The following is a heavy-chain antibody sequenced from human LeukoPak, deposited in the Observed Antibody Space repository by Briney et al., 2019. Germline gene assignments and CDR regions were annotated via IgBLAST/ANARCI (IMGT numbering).Heavy chain of an antibody. D-gene: IGHD1-26*01. V-gene: IGHV3-23*01. CDR3: AKSLLTTASGTGRAFDI. CDR2: ISASGDVT. Sequence: PGGSLRLSCAASRFSFSAYPMGCVRRAPGKGLEWVSGISASGDVTFHADPVKGRFTISRDNSKNTLYLQMNSLRAEDTAEYYCAKSLLTTASGTGRAFDIWGQGTMVTVSS. CDR1: RFSFSAYP. J-gene: IGHJ3*02.